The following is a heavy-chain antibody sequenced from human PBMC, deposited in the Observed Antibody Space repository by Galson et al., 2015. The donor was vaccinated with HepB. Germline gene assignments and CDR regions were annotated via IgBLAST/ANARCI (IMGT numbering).Heavy chain of an antibody. V-gene: IGHV4-39*01. CDR3: ARPGGYCSSTSCYNWFDP. CDR2: IYYSGST. D-gene: IGHD2-2*01. J-gene: IGHJ5*01. Sequence: SETLSLTCTVSGGSISSSSYYWGWIRQPPGKGLEWIGSIYYSGSTYYNPSLKSRVTISVDTSKNQFSLKLSSVTAADTAVYYCARPGGYCSSTSCYNWFDPWGQGTMVTVS. CDR1: GGSISSSSYY.